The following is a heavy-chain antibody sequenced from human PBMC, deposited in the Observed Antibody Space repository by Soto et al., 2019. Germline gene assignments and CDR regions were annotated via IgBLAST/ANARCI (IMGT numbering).Heavy chain of an antibody. V-gene: IGHV5-51*01. CDR1: GYSFTSYW. J-gene: IGHJ6*02. CDR3: ARDRGTQYSSSPTGYGMDV. CDR2: IYPGDSDT. Sequence: GESLKISCKGSGYSFTSYWIGWVRQMPGKGLEWMGIIYPGDSDTRYSPSFQGQVTISADKSISTAYLQWSSLKASDTAVYYCARDRGTQYSSSPTGYGMDVWGQGTTVTVSS. D-gene: IGHD6-6*01.